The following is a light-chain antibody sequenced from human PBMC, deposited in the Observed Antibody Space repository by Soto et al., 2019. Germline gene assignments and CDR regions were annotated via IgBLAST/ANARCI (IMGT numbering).Light chain of an antibody. CDR2: DAS. CDR1: QNIRTW. Sequence: IQITQSPSTLSASVGDRVTITCRASQNIRTWLAWYQQQPGKAPKLLISDASTLESGIPSRFSGSGSGTEFTLTISSLQPDDFATYYCQQYYTYSLTFGQGTKVDIK. V-gene: IGKV1-5*01. CDR3: QQYYTYSLT. J-gene: IGKJ1*01.